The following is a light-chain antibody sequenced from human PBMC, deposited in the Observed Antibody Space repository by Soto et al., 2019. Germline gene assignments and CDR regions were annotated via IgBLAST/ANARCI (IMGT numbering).Light chain of an antibody. Sequence: DIVLTQSPATLSLSPGERATLSCRASQSVSNFLAWYQQKPGQAPRLLIYGASNRATGIPDRFSGTGSGTDFTLTISRLEPEDFAVYYCQQYGTSPPLYTFGQGTKLEI. CDR2: GAS. CDR3: QQYGTSPPLYT. V-gene: IGKV3-20*01. CDR1: QSVSNF. J-gene: IGKJ2*01.